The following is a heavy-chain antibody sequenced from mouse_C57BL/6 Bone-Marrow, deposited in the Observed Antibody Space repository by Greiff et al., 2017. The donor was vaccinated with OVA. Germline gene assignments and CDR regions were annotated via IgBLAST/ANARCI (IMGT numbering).Heavy chain of an antibody. CDR1: GYTFTDYE. CDR2: IDPETGGT. V-gene: IGHV1-15*01. Sequence: QVQLQQSGAELVRPGASVTLSCKASGYTFTDYEMHWVKQTPVHGLEWIGAIDPETGGTAYNQKFKGKAILTADKSSSTAYMELRSLTSEDSAVYYCTRKGSTYRVVDYWGQGTTLTVSS. J-gene: IGHJ2*01. D-gene: IGHD1-1*01. CDR3: TRKGSTYRVVDY.